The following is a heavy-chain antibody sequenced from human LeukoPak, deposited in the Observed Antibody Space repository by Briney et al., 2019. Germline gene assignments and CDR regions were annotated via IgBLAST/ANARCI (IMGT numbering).Heavy chain of an antibody. J-gene: IGHJ5*02. CDR3: ARGGGYSSRFDP. CDR1: GASISSYY. D-gene: IGHD5-18*01. V-gene: IGHV4-4*07. CDR2: IYTSGST. Sequence: PSETLSLTCIVSGASISSYYWTWIRQPAGKGLEWIGRIYTSGSTNYNPSLKSRVTMSVDTSKDQFSLKLSSVTAADTAVYYCARGGGYSSRFDPWGQGTLVTVSS.